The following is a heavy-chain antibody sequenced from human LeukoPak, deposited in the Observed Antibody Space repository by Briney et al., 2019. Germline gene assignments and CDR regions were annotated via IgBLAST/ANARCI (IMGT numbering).Heavy chain of an antibody. Sequence: GASVKVSCKASGYTFTGYYMHWVRQAPGQGLEWMGWINPNSGGTNYAQKFQGRVTMTRDTSVSTAYMDLSRLTSDDTAVYYCARAGGRSWFDPWGQGTLVTVSS. CDR3: ARAGGRSWFDP. V-gene: IGHV1-2*02. CDR1: GYTFTGYY. CDR2: INPNSGGT. J-gene: IGHJ5*02.